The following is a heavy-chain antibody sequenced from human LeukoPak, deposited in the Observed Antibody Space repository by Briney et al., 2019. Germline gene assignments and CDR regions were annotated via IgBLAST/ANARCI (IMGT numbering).Heavy chain of an antibody. Sequence: ASVKVSCKASGYTFISHGISWVRQAPGQGLEWMGWISVNNGNTKYAQKLQGRVTMTTDTSTNTAYMELRGLRADDTAVYYCARDRQLQWFGEFNIDFDYWGQGTLVTVSS. CDR1: GYTFISHG. CDR2: ISVNNGNT. J-gene: IGHJ4*02. V-gene: IGHV1-18*01. D-gene: IGHD3-10*01. CDR3: ARDRQLQWFGEFNIDFDY.